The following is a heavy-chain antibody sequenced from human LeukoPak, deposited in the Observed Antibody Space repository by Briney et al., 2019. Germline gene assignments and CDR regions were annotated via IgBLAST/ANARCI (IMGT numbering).Heavy chain of an antibody. Sequence: PGGSLRLSCAASGFTFSSYAMSWVRQAPGKGLEWVSAISGSGGSTYYADSVKGRFTISRDNSKNTLYLQMNSLRAEDTAVYYCARDLRDYYDSSGYLDYWGQGTLVTVSS. CDR1: GFTFSSYA. CDR3: ARDLRDYYDSSGYLDY. J-gene: IGHJ4*02. CDR2: ISGSGGST. D-gene: IGHD3-22*01. V-gene: IGHV3-23*01.